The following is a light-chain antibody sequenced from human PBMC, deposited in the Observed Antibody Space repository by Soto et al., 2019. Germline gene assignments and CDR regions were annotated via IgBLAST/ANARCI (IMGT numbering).Light chain of an antibody. V-gene: IGKV1-39*01. Sequence: DILLNQSPASFSPPIVDRLTTTFLAGQGISTYLNWDQQKPGKAPKLLIYAAATLQSWVPSRFSGSASETDFTLTISSLQPEDFATYSCQQKYSATWTFGQGTEVDIK. CDR1: QGISTY. CDR2: AAA. J-gene: IGKJ1*01. CDR3: QQKYSATWT.